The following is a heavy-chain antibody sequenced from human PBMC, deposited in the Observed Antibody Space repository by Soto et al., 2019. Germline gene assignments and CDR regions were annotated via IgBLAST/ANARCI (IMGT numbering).Heavy chain of an antibody. D-gene: IGHD6-19*01. Sequence: SMKISWSASRFTFRSYAMHWIRPDPGKGLEYASGISHNGGTTYYVDSVKCRFIISRDNSKNTLYLQMTSLKTEDTAVYYCVKDPGAVTGDEYFQHWGLGTLVTVSS. J-gene: IGHJ1*01. V-gene: IGHV3-64D*06. CDR2: ISHNGGTT. CDR3: VKDPGAVTGDEYFQH. CDR1: RFTFRSYA.